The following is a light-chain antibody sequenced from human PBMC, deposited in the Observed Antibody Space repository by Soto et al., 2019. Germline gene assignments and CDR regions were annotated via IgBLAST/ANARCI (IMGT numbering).Light chain of an antibody. CDR2: GAS. Sequence: EIVMTQSPATLSVSPGERATLSCRASQSVSSNLAWYQQKPGQAPRLLIYGASTRATAIPARFSGSGSGTEFTLTISSRQSEDVAVYYCQQYNNWPPWTFGQGTKVEIK. V-gene: IGKV3-15*01. CDR3: QQYNNWPPWT. J-gene: IGKJ1*01. CDR1: QSVSSN.